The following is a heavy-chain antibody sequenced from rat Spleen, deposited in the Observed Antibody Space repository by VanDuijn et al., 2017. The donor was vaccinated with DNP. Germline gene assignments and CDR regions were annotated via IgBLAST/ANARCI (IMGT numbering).Heavy chain of an antibody. J-gene: IGHJ3*01. CDR2: ITTAGGHA. D-gene: IGHD1-4*01. V-gene: IGHV5S13*01. CDR1: GFTFSDYG. Sequence: EVQLVESGGGLVQPGRSLKLSCAASGFTFSDYGMAWVRQLPSRGLQWVASITTAGGHAYYRDSVKGRFTISRDNAKNTLYLQMNSLRSEDTATYYCASPTTFAYWGQGTLVTVSS. CDR3: ASPTTFAY.